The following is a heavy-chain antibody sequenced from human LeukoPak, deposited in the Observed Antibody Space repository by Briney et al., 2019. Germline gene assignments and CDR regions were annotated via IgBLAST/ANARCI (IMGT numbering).Heavy chain of an antibody. D-gene: IGHD2-2*01. Sequence: GASVKVSCKASGYTFTDFYIHWVRQAPGQGLEWMGWINPNSGDTNYAQNFQGRVTMTRDTSISTAYMELSRLRSDDTAVYYCARDRAITRDGLFDYWGQGTLATVSS. CDR2: INPNSGDT. J-gene: IGHJ4*02. V-gene: IGHV1-2*02. CDR3: ARDRAITRDGLFDY. CDR1: GYTFTDFY.